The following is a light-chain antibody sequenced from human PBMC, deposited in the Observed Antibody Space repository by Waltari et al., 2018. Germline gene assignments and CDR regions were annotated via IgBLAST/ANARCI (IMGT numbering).Light chain of an antibody. CDR1: QSISNW. CDR3: QQYNSYSLLT. CDR2: KAS. Sequence: DIQMTLSPSTLSASVGDRVTITCRASQSISNWLAWYQQKPGKAPKLLIYKASTLESGVPSRFSGSGSGTEFTLTISSLQPDDFATYYCQQYNSYSLLTFGGGTKVEIK. V-gene: IGKV1-5*03. J-gene: IGKJ4*01.